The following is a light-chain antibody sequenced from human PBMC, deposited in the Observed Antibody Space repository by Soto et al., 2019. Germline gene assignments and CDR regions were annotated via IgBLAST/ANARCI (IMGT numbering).Light chain of an antibody. J-gene: IGLJ2*01. CDR1: SSDIGRYNY. CDR2: GVN. CDR3: ASYTSTTTLVV. V-gene: IGLV2-14*01. Sequence: QSALTQPASVSGSPGQSITISCTGTSSDIGRYNYVSWYQQHPGKAPRLVISGVNKRPSGISNRLSGSKSCNTASLTISGLQADDEAIYYCASYTSTTTLVVFGGGAQLTV.